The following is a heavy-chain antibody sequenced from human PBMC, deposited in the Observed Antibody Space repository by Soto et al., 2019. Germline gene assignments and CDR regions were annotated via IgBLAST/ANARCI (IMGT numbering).Heavy chain of an antibody. J-gene: IGHJ4*02. CDR3: TTDYTPAVTDSY. CDR2: ISSSSSYI. D-gene: IGHD6-19*01. Sequence: PGGSLRLSCAASGFTFSSYSMNWVRQAPGKGLEWVSSISSSSSYIYYADSVKGRFTISRDNAKNSLYLQMNSLRAEDTAVCYCTTDYTPAVTDSYWGQGTLVTVSS. V-gene: IGHV3-21*01. CDR1: GFTFSSYS.